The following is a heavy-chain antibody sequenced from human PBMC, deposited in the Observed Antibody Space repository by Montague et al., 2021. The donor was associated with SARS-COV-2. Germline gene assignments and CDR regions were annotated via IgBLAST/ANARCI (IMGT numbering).Heavy chain of an antibody. CDR2: IYYSGSS. CDR1: GGSISNGGYY. D-gene: IGHD2-8*01. Sequence: TLSLTCTVSGGSISNGGYYWSWIRQPPGKGLEWIGYIYYSGSSYYNPSLKSRVTISVDTSKNQFSLKLSSVTAADTAVYYCARDKGFIVLMGYAVGAFDNWGQGTMVTVSS. V-gene: IGHV4-31*03. J-gene: IGHJ3*02. CDR3: ARDKGFIVLMGYAVGAFDN.